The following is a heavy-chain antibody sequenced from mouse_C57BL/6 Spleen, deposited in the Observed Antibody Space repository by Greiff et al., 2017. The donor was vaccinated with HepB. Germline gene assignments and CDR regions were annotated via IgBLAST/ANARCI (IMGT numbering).Heavy chain of an antibody. Sequence: QVQLQQSGAELVKPGASVKISCKASGYAFSSYWMNWVKQRPGKGLEWIGQIYPGDGDTNYNGKFKGKATLTADKSSSTAYMQLSSLTSEDSAVYFCARETTVVAKDAMDYWGQGTSVTVSS. CDR3: ARETTVVAKDAMDY. CDR1: GYAFSSYW. V-gene: IGHV1-80*01. J-gene: IGHJ4*01. D-gene: IGHD1-1*01. CDR2: IYPGDGDT.